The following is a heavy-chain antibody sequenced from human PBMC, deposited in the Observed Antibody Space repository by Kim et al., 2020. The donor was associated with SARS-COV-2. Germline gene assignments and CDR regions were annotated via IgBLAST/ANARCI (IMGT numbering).Heavy chain of an antibody. J-gene: IGHJ4*02. Sequence: GSLRLSCAASGFTFSSYSMNWVRQAPGKGLEWVSSISSSSSYIYYADSVKGRFTISRDNAKNSLYLQMNSLRAEDTAVYYCAGGGYDYVWGSYRVPPGGVDYWGQGTLVTVTS. CDR2: ISSSSSYI. CDR1: GFTFSSYS. CDR3: AGGGYDYVWGSYRVPPGGVDY. V-gene: IGHV3-21*01. D-gene: IGHD3-16*02.